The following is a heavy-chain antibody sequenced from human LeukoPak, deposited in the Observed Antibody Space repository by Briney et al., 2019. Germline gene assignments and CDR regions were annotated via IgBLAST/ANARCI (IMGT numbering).Heavy chain of an antibody. J-gene: IGHJ6*02. CDR2: IYYSGST. CDR3: ARDSGQNYDILTGYPLGMDV. Sequence: PSQTLSLTCTVSGYSISSGGYYWSWIRQHPGKGLEWIGYIYYSGSTYYNPSLKSRVTISVDTSKNQFSLKLSSVTAADTAVYYCARDSGQNYDILTGYPLGMDVWGQGTTVTVSS. CDR1: GYSISSGGYY. D-gene: IGHD3-9*01. V-gene: IGHV4-31*03.